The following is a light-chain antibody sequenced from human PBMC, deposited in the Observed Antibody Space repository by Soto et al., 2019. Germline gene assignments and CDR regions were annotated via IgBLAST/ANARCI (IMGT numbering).Light chain of an antibody. CDR1: QRMSGW. Sequence: IQMTQSPSTLSASVGYTVTITCRASQRMSGWLHWHQQKTGKAPKLLIYDVSALKRGVPPRFSGSGSGKQFPITISSLQPDDFATYYCQQYDSFSVTFGQATKVDIK. V-gene: IGKV1-5*01. CDR2: DVS. CDR3: QQYDSFSVT. J-gene: IGKJ1*01.